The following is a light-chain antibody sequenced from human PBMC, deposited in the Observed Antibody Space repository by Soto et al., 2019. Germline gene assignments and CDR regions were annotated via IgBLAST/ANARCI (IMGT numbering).Light chain of an antibody. V-gene: IGKV3-15*01. CDR2: GAS. CDR1: QNINAN. J-gene: IGKJ1*01. Sequence: EIVMTQSPATLSVSPGEGVTLSCRASQNINANLAWYQQRPGQAPRLLIYGASGRATGTPARFSGSGSGTEFTLTSSSLQSEDFGVYFCQQYTDWPRTFGLGTKVETK. CDR3: QQYTDWPRT.